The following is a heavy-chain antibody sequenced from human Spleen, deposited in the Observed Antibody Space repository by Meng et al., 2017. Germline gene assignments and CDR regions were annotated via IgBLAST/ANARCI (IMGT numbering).Heavy chain of an antibody. J-gene: IGHJ4*02. V-gene: IGHV3-7*01. CDR2: IKQDGSEK. CDR3: ARDQGYVEY. CDR1: GFTLSFYW. Sequence: GGSLRLSCAASGFTLSFYWMSWVRQAPGKGLEWAANIKQDGSEKYYVDSVKGRFTISRDNAKNSLYLQMNSLRAEDTAVYYCARDQGYVEYWGQGTLVTVSS.